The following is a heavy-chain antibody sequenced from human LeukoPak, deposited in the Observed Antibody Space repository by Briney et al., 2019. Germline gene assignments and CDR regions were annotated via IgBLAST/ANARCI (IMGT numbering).Heavy chain of an antibody. Sequence: PSETLSLTCTVSGGSISSYYWSWVRQPPGKGLEWIGYIYYSGSTYYNPSLKSRVTISVDTSKNQFSLKLSSVTAADTAVYYCARVLFSDYYDSSGYYEYFDYWGQGTLVTVSS. V-gene: IGHV4-59*08. D-gene: IGHD3-22*01. CDR1: GGSISSYY. CDR2: IYYSGST. J-gene: IGHJ4*02. CDR3: ARVLFSDYYDSSGYYEYFDY.